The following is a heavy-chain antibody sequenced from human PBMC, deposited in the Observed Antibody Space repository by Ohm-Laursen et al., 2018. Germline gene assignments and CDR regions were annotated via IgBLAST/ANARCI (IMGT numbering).Heavy chain of an antibody. V-gene: IGHV3-23*01. CDR2: ISGSGAST. CDR3: AKKPDYRHDY. D-gene: IGHD4-11*01. J-gene: IGHJ4*01. Sequence: GSLRLSCAASVITFSNYDMIWVRQTPRKGLEWVSEISGSGASTYYADSVKGRFTISRDNSNNTLYLHINSLRAEDTAVYYCAKKPDYRHDYWGHGTLVTVSS. CDR1: VITFSNYD.